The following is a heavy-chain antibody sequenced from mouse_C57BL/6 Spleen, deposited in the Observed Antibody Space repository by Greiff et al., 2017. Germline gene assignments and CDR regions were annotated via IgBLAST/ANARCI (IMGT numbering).Heavy chain of an antibody. CDR1: GFNIKDDY. D-gene: IGHD2-1*01. J-gene: IGHJ2*01. Sequence: VQLKQSGAELVRPGASVKLSCTASGFNIKDDYMHWVKQRPEQGLEWIGWIDPENGDTEYASKFQGKATITADTSSTTAYLQLSSLTSEDTAVYYCTFYGNYDFDYWGQGTTLTVSS. CDR2: IDPENGDT. V-gene: IGHV14-4*01. CDR3: TFYGNYDFDY.